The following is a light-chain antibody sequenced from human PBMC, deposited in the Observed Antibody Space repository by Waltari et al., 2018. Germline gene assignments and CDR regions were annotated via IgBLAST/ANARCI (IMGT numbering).Light chain of an antibody. CDR2: KAN. CDR1: SGPVSPSSS. CDR3: ALYMGSGIWV. V-gene: IGLV8-61*01. J-gene: IGLJ3*02. Sequence: QTVVTQEPSLSVSPGGTVTLTCTLSSGPVSPSSSPPWYQQTPGRPPRPLVYKANARSSGVPDRFAGSILGNKAALTITGAQADDESDYYCALYMGSGIWVFGGGTKLTVL.